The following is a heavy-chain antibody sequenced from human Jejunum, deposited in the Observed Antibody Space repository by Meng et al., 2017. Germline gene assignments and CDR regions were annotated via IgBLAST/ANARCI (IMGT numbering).Heavy chain of an antibody. Sequence: GESLKISCQGSGYKFTSYWIGWVRQTSGKGLEWMGIVYPTNSDTRFNPSFEGQVTMSADQSINTAYLQWTSLKTSDTATYYCLRYAYDSSAGYYFASWGQGTLVTVSS. V-gene: IGHV5-51*01. D-gene: IGHD3-16*01. J-gene: IGHJ4*02. CDR3: LRYAYDSSAGYYFAS. CDR2: VYPTNSDT. CDR1: GYKFTSYW.